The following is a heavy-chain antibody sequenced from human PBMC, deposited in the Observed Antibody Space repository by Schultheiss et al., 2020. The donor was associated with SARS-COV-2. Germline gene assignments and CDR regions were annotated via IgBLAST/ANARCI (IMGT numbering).Heavy chain of an antibody. CDR3: AKSPAAPGVLTGYYKYFDY. D-gene: IGHD3-9*01. V-gene: IGHV3-23*01. J-gene: IGHJ4*02. Sequence: GGSLRLSCAASGFTFSSYAMSWVRQAPGKGLEWVSAISGSGGSTYYADSVKGRFTISRDNSKNTLYLQMNSLRAEDTAVYYCAKSPAAPGVLTGYYKYFDYWGQGTLVTVSS. CDR1: GFTFSSYA. CDR2: ISGSGGST.